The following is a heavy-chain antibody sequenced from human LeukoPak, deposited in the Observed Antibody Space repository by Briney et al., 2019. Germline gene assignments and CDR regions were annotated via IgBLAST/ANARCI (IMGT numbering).Heavy chain of an antibody. CDR1: GFTFDDYA. V-gene: IGHV3-9*01. Sequence: QPGRSLRLSCAASGFTFDDYAMHWVRQAPGKGLEWVSGISWNSGSIGYADSVKGRFTISRDNAKNSLYLQMNSLRAEDTALYYCAKDLGYDYYYGMDVWGQGTTVTVSS. CDR2: ISWNSGSI. CDR3: AKDLGYDYYYGMDV. J-gene: IGHJ6*02.